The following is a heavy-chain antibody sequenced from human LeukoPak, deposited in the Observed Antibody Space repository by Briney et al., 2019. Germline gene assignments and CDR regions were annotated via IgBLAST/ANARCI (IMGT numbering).Heavy chain of an antibody. CDR1: GFTFSSYS. CDR2: IIGGGST. CDR3: TRHRYGDSGGDFDY. V-gene: IGHV3-23*01. Sequence: GGSLRLSCAASGFTFSSYSMSGVRQAPGKGREWVSAIIGGGSTYYADSVKGRFTISRNNSKNTLYPQMNSLRAEDTAVYYCTRHRYGDSGGDFDYWGQGTLVTVSS. J-gene: IGHJ4*02. D-gene: IGHD2-21*02.